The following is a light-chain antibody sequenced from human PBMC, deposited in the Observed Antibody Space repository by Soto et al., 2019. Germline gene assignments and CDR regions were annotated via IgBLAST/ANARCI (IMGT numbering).Light chain of an antibody. Sequence: NVLTHSPATLSLSPGERATLSCRASQSVSSYLAWYQQKPGQAPRLLIYDASNRATGISARFSGSGSGTDFTLTISSLEPEDFAVYYCQQRSNCPSFGQGTRLEIK. CDR2: DAS. CDR1: QSVSSY. J-gene: IGKJ5*01. V-gene: IGKV3-11*01. CDR3: QQRSNCPS.